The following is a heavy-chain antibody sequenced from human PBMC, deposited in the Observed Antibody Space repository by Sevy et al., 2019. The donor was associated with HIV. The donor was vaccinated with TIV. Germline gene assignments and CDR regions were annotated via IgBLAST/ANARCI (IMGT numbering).Heavy chain of an antibody. Sequence: SETLSLTCTVSGGSISSGGYYWSWIRQHPGKGLEWIGYIYYSGSTYYDPSLKSRVTISVDTSKNQFSLKLSSVTAADTAVYYCAGEYCSSTSCYPFFYGMDVWGQGTTVTVSS. CDR3: AGEYCSSTSCYPFFYGMDV. CDR1: GGSISSGGYY. V-gene: IGHV4-31*03. J-gene: IGHJ6*02. CDR2: IYYSGST. D-gene: IGHD2-2*01.